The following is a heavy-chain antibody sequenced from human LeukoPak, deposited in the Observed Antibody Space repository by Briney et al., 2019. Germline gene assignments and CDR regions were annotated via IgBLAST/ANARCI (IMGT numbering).Heavy chain of an antibody. V-gene: IGHV3-15*01. J-gene: IGHJ6*02. CDR3: SSYRGRMDD. CDR2: IKGKNDGGTA. Sequence: PGGSLRLSGAAAGLTISNARMGWGRQAPGKGLEWVGRIKGKNDGGTADYAAPVKGRFTISRDDSKNTLSLQMNSLKTEDTAIYYCSSYRGRMDDWGQGTTVTVSS. CDR1: GLTISNAR. D-gene: IGHD1-1*01.